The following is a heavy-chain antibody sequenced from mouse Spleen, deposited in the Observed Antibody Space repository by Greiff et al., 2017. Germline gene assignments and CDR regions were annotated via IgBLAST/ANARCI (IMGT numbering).Heavy chain of an antibody. Sequence: VQLQQSGAELVRPGASVTLSCKASGYTFTDYEMHWVKQTPVHGLEWIGAIDPETGGTAYNQKFKGKATLTADKSSSTAYMELRSLTSEDSAVYYCTGYDYSFDYWGQGTTLTVSS. J-gene: IGHJ2*01. D-gene: IGHD2-4*01. CDR2: IDPETGGT. CDR1: GYTFTDYE. CDR3: TGYDYSFDY. V-gene: IGHV1-15*01.